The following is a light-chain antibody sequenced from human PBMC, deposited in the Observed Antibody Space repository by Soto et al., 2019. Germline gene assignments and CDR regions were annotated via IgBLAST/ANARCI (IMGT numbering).Light chain of an antibody. Sequence: QSVLTQPPSASGTPGQRVTISCSGSSSNIGSNYVYWYQQLPGTAPKLLIYRNNQRPSGVPDRFSGSKSGTSASLAISGLGSGEGAISYCPPWHAATSAFCVSGTGTKVTV. CDR1: SSNIGSNY. J-gene: IGLJ1*01. CDR2: RNN. V-gene: IGLV1-47*01. CDR3: PPWHAATSAFCV.